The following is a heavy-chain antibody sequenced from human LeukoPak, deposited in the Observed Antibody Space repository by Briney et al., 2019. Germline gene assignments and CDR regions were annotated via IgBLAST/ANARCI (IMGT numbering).Heavy chain of an antibody. Sequence: GGSLRLSCAASGFTFDDYAMHWVRQAPGKGLEWVWVINWDGSSTYYADSVKGRFTISRDNSKNSLYLQMNSLRPEDTALYYCAKDRDSSGNDAFDLWGRGTMVTVSS. CDR2: INWDGSST. J-gene: IGHJ3*01. D-gene: IGHD6-19*01. CDR3: AKDRDSSGNDAFDL. V-gene: IGHV3-43D*03. CDR1: GFTFDDYA.